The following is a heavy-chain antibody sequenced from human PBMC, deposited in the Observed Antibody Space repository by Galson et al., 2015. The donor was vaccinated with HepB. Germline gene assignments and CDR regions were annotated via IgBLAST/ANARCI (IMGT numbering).Heavy chain of an antibody. J-gene: IGHJ3*02. V-gene: IGHV5-10-1*01. Sequence: QSGAEVKKPGESLGISCKGFGYDFPSYWISWLRQMPGRGLEWMGRIDPRDSYIIYSPSFQGHVTISVDKSINTAYVQWSSLMASDTAMYFCARHPSQAFDIWGQGTMVTVSS. CDR2: IDPRDSYI. CDR3: ARHPSQAFDI. CDR1: GYDFPSYW.